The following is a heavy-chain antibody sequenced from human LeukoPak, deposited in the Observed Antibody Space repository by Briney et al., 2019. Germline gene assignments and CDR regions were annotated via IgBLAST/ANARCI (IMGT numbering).Heavy chain of an antibody. CDR3: ARDIGSAWFGNWFDA. CDR2: ITAYSYTT. J-gene: IGHJ5*02. Sequence: GGSLRLSCAASGFTFDDYAMHWVRQVPGKGLEWISLITAYSYTTYYADFVKDRFTIYRDNNKNPLHLQMNSLITDDTALYYCARDIGSAWFGNWFDAWGQGTLVTVSS. CDR1: GFTFDDYA. D-gene: IGHD3-10*01. V-gene: IGHV3-43*02.